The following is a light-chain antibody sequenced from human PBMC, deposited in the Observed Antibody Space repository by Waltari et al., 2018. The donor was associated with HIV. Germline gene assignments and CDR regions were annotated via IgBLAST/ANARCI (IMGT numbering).Light chain of an antibody. J-gene: IGKJ2*03. Sequence: DIQMTQSPSTLSASVGDRVTITCRASQSIYKWLAWYQQKPGKAPKLLIYKASSLESGVPSRFSGSGSGTDFTLTISSLQPDDFATYYCQNYNTYFRSFGQGTKLEIK. V-gene: IGKV1-5*03. CDR1: QSIYKW. CDR2: KAS. CDR3: QNYNTYFRS.